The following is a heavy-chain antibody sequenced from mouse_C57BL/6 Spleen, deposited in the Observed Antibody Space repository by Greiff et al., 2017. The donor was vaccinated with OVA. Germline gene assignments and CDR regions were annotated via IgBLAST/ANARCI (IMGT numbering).Heavy chain of an antibody. CDR1: GYTFTSYW. Sequence: VQLQQPGAELVKPGASVKLSCKASGYTFTSYWMHWVKQRPGQGLEWIGMIHPNSGSTNYNEKFKSKATLTVDKSSSTAYMQLSSLTSEDSAVYYCAVAIYYDYDGDYWGQGTTLTVSS. CDR2: IHPNSGST. J-gene: IGHJ2*01. D-gene: IGHD2-4*01. CDR3: AVAIYYDYDGDY. V-gene: IGHV1-64*01.